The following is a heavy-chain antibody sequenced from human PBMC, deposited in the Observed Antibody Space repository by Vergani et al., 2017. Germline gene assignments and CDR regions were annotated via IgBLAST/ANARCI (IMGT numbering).Heavy chain of an antibody. V-gene: IGHV1-69*13. J-gene: IGHJ4*02. CDR3: ARYCSGGSCYYYFDY. CDR2: IIPIFGTA. D-gene: IGHD2-15*01. Sequence: QVQLVQSGAEVKKPGASVKVSCKASGGTFSSYAISWVRQAPGQGLEWMGGIIPIFGTANYAQKFLGRVTITADESTSTAYMELSSLRSEDTAVYYCARYCSGGSCYYYFDYWGQGTLVTVSS. CDR1: GGTFSSYA.